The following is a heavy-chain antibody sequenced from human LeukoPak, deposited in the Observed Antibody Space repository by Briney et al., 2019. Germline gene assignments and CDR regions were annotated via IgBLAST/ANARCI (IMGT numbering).Heavy chain of an antibody. Sequence: PPETLSLTCTVSGGSISSYYWSWIRQPPGKGLEWIGYIYYSGSTNYNPSLKSRVTISVDTSKNQFSLKLSSVTAADTAVYYCGAGGSGYSIGWGQGTLVTVSS. V-gene: IGHV4-59*01. CDR3: GAGGSGYSIG. D-gene: IGHD3-22*01. CDR1: GGSISSYY. CDR2: IYYSGST. J-gene: IGHJ4*02.